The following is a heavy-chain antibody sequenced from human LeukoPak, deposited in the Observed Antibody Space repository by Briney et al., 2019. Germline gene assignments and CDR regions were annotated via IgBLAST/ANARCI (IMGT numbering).Heavy chain of an antibody. D-gene: IGHD4-17*01. V-gene: IGHV3-23*01. CDR2: ISGGGETT. Sequence: GGSLRLSCAASGFTFNNYAMNWVRQAPGKGLEWVSSISGGGETTYYADSAKGRFTISGDNSQNTLYLQMNSLRAEDTAVYYCARGYADYVGYFFFDYWGQGTLVTVSS. CDR1: GFTFNNYA. J-gene: IGHJ4*02. CDR3: ARGYADYVGYFFFDY.